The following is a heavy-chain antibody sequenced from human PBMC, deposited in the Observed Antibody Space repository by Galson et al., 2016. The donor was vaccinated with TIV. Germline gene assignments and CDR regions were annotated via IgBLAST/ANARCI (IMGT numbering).Heavy chain of an antibody. D-gene: IGHD6-19*01. CDR1: GFTFSNYS. V-gene: IGHV3-48*01. CDR3: AKDPSGWFEDY. J-gene: IGHJ4*02. CDR2: INSHSSNI. Sequence: SLRLSCAASGFTFSNYSMNWVRQAPGKGLEWISYINSHSSNIYYADSVKGRFTISRDNAKNSLYLRMNSLRVEDTAVYYCAKDPSGWFEDYWGQGTLVTVAS.